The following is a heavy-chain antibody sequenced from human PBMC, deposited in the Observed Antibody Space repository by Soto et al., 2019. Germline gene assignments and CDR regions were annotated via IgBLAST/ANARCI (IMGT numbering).Heavy chain of an antibody. CDR3: ASPRYNWNAGGDYYYFDY. V-gene: IGHV1-69*13. CDR2: IIPIFGTA. J-gene: IGHJ4*02. CDR1: GGTFSSYA. Sequence: ASVKVSCKASGGTFSSYAISWVRQAPGQGLEWMGGIIPIFGTANYAQKFQGRVTITADESTSTAYMELSSLRSEDTAMYYCASPRYNWNAGGDYYYFDYWGQGTLVTVSS. D-gene: IGHD1-1*01.